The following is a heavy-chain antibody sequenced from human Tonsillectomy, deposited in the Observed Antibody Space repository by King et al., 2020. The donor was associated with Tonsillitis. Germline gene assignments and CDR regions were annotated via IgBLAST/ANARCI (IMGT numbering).Heavy chain of an antibody. CDR3: AKSAVSSSVDYYYGMDV. CDR2: ISWNSGSI. D-gene: IGHD6-6*01. CDR1: GFTFDDYA. Sequence: VQLVESGGGLVQPGRSLRLSCAASGFTFDDYAMHWVRQAPGKGLEWVSGISWNSGSIGYADSVKGRFTISRDNAKNSLYLQMNSLRAEDTASYYCAKSAVSSSVDYYYGMDVWGQGTTVTVSS. V-gene: IGHV3-9*01. J-gene: IGHJ6*02.